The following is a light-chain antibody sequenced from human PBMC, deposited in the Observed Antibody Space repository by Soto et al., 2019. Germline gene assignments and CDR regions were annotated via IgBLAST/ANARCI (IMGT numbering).Light chain of an antibody. CDR1: QTVSSS. CDR3: QQHINWPLT. J-gene: IGKJ4*01. Sequence: VMTHSPLSLPVTLGQPASISCRASQTVSSSLAWYQQKPGQAPRLLIYEASNRATGIPARFSGSGSGADFTLTISSLEPEDFALYYCQQHINWPLTFGGGTKVDI. CDR2: EAS. V-gene: IGKV3-11*01.